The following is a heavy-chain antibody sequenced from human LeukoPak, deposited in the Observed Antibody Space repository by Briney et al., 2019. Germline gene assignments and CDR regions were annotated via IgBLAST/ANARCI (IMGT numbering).Heavy chain of an antibody. CDR2: VHHSGSI. V-gene: IGHV4-38-2*02. Sequence: SETLSLTCTVSGYSLSSGYWWGWIRPSPGMGLEWVGSVHHSGSIYYNPSFKSRVTISVDTSKNQFFLKLSSVTAADTAVYYCARVRPGIAATGTWAAPVWGQGTLVTVSS. CDR3: ARVRPGIAATGTWAAPV. CDR1: GYSLSSGYW. J-gene: IGHJ4*02. D-gene: IGHD6-13*01.